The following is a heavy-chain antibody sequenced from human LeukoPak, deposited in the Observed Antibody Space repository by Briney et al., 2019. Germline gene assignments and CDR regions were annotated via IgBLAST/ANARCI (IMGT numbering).Heavy chain of an antibody. D-gene: IGHD3-22*01. CDR2: IKQDGSVK. CDR3: ARQKYWYDT. Sequence: PGGSLRLSCAASGFTLSAYWMTWVRQAPGKGLEWVANIKQDGSVKYYVDSVKGRFTISRDNAKNSLYLQMNSLRAEDTAVYYCARQKYWYDTWGQGTLVTVSS. J-gene: IGHJ5*02. CDR1: GFTLSAYW. V-gene: IGHV3-7*01.